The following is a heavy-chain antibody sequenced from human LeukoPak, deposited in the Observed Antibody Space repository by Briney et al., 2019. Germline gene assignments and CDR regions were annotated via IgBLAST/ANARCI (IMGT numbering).Heavy chain of an antibody. CDR2: IIPILGIA. Sequence: SVKVSCKASGGTFSSYAISWVRQAPGQGLAWMGRIIPILGIANYAQKFQGRVTITADKSTSTAYMELSSLRSEDAAVYYCGREGAMRENWFDPWGQGTLVTVPS. CDR1: GGTFSSYA. CDR3: GREGAMRENWFDP. J-gene: IGHJ5*02. V-gene: IGHV1-69*04. D-gene: IGHD2-2*01.